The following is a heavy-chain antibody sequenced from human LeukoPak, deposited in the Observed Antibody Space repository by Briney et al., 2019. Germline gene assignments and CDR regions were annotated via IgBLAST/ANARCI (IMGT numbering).Heavy chain of an antibody. J-gene: IGHJ6*03. CDR3: ARDTVTIYYYYMDV. V-gene: IGHV3-7*01. D-gene: IGHD4-11*01. CDR2: IKQDGSEK. CDR1: GFTFSSYW. Sequence: PGGSLRLSCAASGFTFSSYWMSWVRQAPGKGLEWVANIKQDGSEKYYVDSVKGRFTISRDNAKNSLYLQMNSLRAEDTAVCYCARDTVTIYYYYMDVWGKGTTVTVSS.